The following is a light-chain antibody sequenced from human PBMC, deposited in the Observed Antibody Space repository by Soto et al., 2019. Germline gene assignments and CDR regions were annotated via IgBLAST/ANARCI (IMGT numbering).Light chain of an antibody. CDR2: DAS. J-gene: IGKJ1*01. V-gene: IGKV1-5*01. CDR1: QSISSW. Sequence: DIQMTQSPSTLSASVGARVTITCRASQSISSWLAWYQQKPGKAPNLLIYDASSLESGVPSRFSGSGSGTELTITISSLQPDDFETYYGQQYNSYSRTFGQGTKVDIK. CDR3: QQYNSYSRT.